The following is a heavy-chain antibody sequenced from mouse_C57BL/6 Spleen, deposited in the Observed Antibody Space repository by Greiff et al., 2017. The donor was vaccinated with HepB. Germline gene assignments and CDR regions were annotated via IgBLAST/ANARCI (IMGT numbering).Heavy chain of an antibody. CDR1: GFNIKDDY. CDR2: IDPENGDT. J-gene: IGHJ3*01. D-gene: IGHD4-1*01. CDR3: TTLLTGSFAY. V-gene: IGHV14-4*01. Sequence: VQLQQSGAELVRPGASVKLSCTASGFNIKDDYMHWVKQRPEQGLEWIGWIDPENGDTEYASKFQGKATITADTSSNTAYLQLSSLTSEDTAVYDCTTLLTGSFAYWGQGTLVTVSA.